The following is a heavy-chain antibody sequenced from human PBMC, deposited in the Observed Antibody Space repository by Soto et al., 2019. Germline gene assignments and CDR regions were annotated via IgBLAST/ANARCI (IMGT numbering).Heavy chain of an antibody. CDR3: ARGRSPLAARQIRYYYGMDV. V-gene: IGHV1-18*01. J-gene: IGHJ6*02. CDR1: GYTFTSYG. D-gene: IGHD6-6*01. CDR2: ISAYNGNT. Sequence: QVQLVQSGAEVKKPGASVKVSCKASGYTFTSYGISWVRQAPGQGLEWMGWISAYNGNTNYAQKLQGRVTMTTDISTSTAYMELRSLRSDDTAVYYCARGRSPLAARQIRYYYGMDVWGQGTTVTVSS.